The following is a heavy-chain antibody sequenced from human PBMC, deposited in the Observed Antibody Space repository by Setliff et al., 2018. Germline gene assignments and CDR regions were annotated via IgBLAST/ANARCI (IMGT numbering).Heavy chain of an antibody. CDR3: ATIYGYNSLDWYSDL. CDR1: GGTFRTYE. CDR2: IIPMFEKT. J-gene: IGHJ2*01. Sequence: GPQLKVSCKASGGTFRTYEINWVRQAPGQGFEWMGRIIPMFEKTNYAQKFQGRVTITADQSTSTAYMELSSLRSEDTAVYYCATIYGYNSLDWYSDLWGRGTLVTVSS. V-gene: IGHV1-69*15. D-gene: IGHD5-18*01.